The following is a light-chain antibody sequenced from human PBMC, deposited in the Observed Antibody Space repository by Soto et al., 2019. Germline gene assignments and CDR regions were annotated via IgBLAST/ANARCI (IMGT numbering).Light chain of an antibody. CDR2: GAS. V-gene: IGKV3-15*01. CDR1: QSVGSN. CDR3: QRYNNWPPTWT. Sequence: EIVLTQSPATLSVSPGERATLSCRASQSVGSNLAWYQQNPGQAPRVLIYGASTRATGIPARFSGSGSGTEFTLTISSLQSEDFAVYHCQRYNNWPPTWTFGQGTKVEVK. J-gene: IGKJ1*01.